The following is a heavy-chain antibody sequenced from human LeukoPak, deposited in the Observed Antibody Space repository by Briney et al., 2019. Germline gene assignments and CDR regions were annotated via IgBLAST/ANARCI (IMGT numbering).Heavy chain of an antibody. CDR2: IGGSGSDT. CDR1: GFTFTSYA. V-gene: IGHV3-23*01. Sequence: GGSLRLSCAASGFTFTSYAMNWVRQAPGKGLEWVSSIGGSGSDTYYADSVKGRFTISRDNSKNTLFLQMNSLRAEDTAVYYCAKFPDYWGQGTMVTVSS. CDR3: AKFPDY. J-gene: IGHJ4*02.